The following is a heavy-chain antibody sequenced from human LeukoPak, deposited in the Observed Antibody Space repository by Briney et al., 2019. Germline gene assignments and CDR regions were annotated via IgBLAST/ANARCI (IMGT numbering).Heavy chain of an antibody. CDR3: ARGSFDSSGYYVFDY. J-gene: IGHJ4*02. CDR1: GGSISSYY. CDR2: IYYSGST. D-gene: IGHD3-22*01. V-gene: IGHV4-59*12. Sequence: SETLSLTCTVSGGSISSYYWSWIRQPPGKGLEWIGYIYYSGSTNYNPSLKSRVTISVDTSKNQFSLKLSSVTAADTAVYYCARGSFDSSGYYVFDYWGQGSLVTVSS.